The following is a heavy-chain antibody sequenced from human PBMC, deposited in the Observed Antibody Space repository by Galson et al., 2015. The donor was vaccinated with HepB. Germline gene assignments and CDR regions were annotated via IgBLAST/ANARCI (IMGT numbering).Heavy chain of an antibody. CDR2: IYSGGST. CDR1: GFTVSSNY. Sequence: SLRLSCAASGFTVSSNYMSWVRQAPGEGLEWVSVIYSGGSTYYADSVKGRFTISRDNSKNTLYLQMNSLRAEDTAVYYCARVGGYQYYFDYWGQGTLVTVSS. V-gene: IGHV3-53*01. D-gene: IGHD2-2*01. CDR3: ARVGGYQYYFDY. J-gene: IGHJ4*02.